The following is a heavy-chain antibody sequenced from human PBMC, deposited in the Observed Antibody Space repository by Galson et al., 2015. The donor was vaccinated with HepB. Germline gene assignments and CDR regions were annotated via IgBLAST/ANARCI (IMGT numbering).Heavy chain of an antibody. CDR3: ARDKGKHDFPPMADAFDI. D-gene: IGHD3-3*01. CDR2: INPSGGST. CDR1: GYTFTSYY. Sequence: SVKVSCKASGYTFTSYYMHWVRQAPGQGLEWMGIINPSGGSTSYAQKFQGRVTMTRDTSTSTVHMELSSLRSEDTAVYYCARDKGKHDFPPMADAFDIWGQGTMVTVSS. V-gene: IGHV1-46*01. J-gene: IGHJ3*02.